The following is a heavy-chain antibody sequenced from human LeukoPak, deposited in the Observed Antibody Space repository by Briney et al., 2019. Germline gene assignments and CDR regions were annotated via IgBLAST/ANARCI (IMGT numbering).Heavy chain of an antibody. CDR3: AKDASGYDYYFDY. D-gene: IGHD5-12*01. V-gene: IGHV3-23*01. J-gene: IGHJ4*02. Sequence: GSLRLSCAASGFTVSSNYMSWVRQAPGKGLEWVSAISGSGGSTYYADSVKGRFTISRDNSKNTLYLQMNSLRAEDTAVYYCAKDASGYDYYFDYWGQGTLVTVSS. CDR2: ISGSGGST. CDR1: GFTVSSNY.